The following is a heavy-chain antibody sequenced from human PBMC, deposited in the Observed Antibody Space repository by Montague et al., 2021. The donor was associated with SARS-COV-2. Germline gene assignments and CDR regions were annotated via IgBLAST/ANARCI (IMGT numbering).Heavy chain of an antibody. D-gene: IGHD1-14*01. Sequence: SLRLSCAASGFTFNNYGFHWVRQAPGKGLQWVALISYDGSIRHYADPAEGRFTFSRDQSKNTLYLQMDSLRPEDTAVYLCARSGGILHFRASLAQLADWGQGILVTVSS. CDR3: ARSGGILHFRASLAQLAD. V-gene: IGHV3-30*04. CDR1: GFTFNNYG. J-gene: IGHJ1*01. CDR2: ISYDGSIR.